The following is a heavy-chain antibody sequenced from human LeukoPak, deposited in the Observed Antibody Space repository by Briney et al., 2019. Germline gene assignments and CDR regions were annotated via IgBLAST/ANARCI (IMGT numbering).Heavy chain of an antibody. CDR1: GGSISSGGYY. CDR2: IYHSGST. V-gene: IGHV4-30-2*01. CDR3: AREEGVGFVYFDY. J-gene: IGHJ4*02. Sequence: SQTLSLTCTVSGGSISSGGYYWSWIRQPPGKGLEWIGYIYHSGSTYYNPSLKSRVTISVDRSKNQFSLKLSSVTAADTAVYYCAREEGVGFVYFDYWGQGTLVTVSS. D-gene: IGHD3-10*01.